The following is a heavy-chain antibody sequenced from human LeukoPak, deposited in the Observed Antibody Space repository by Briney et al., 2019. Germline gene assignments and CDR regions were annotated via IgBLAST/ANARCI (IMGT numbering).Heavy chain of an antibody. J-gene: IGHJ4*02. CDR3: ARDYSSSSYFDY. Sequence: SETLSLTCAVYGGSFSGYYWGWIRQPPGKGLEWIGEINHSGSTNYNPSLKSRVTMSVDTSKNQFSLKLSSVTAADTAVYYCARDYSSSSYFDYWGQGTLVTVSS. D-gene: IGHD6-6*01. CDR1: GGSFSGYY. V-gene: IGHV4-34*01. CDR2: INHSGST.